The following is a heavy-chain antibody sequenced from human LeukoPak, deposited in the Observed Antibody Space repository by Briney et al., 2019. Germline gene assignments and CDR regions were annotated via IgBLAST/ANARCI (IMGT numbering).Heavy chain of an antibody. J-gene: IGHJ4*02. Sequence: SETLSLTCTVSGGSISSYYWSWIRQPPGKGLEWIGSIYYSGSTYYNPSLKSRVTISVDTSKNQFSLKLSSVTAADTAVYYCARHPDYVFDYWGQGTLVTVSS. CDR3: ARHPDYVFDY. V-gene: IGHV4-59*05. CDR1: GGSISSYY. D-gene: IGHD4-17*01. CDR2: IYYSGST.